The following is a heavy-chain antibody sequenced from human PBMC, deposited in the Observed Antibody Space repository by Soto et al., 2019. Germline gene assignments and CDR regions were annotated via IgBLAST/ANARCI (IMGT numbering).Heavy chain of an antibody. J-gene: IGHJ4*02. CDR3: ARGTHYYYDSSGYSGPPVFFDY. V-gene: IGHV1-18*01. D-gene: IGHD3-22*01. CDR1: GYRFTSYG. Sequence: ASVKPSCKACGYRFTSYGISWVRQAPRQGLEWMGWISAYNGNTNYAQKLQGRVTMTTDTSTSTAYMELRSLRSDDTAVYYCARGTHYYYDSSGYSGPPVFFDYWGQGTLVTVSS. CDR2: ISAYNGNT.